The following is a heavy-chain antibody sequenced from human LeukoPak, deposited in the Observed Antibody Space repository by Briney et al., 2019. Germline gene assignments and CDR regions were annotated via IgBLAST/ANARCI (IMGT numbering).Heavy chain of an antibody. CDR2: IYYSGST. CDR1: GGSISSYY. D-gene: IGHD2-15*01. CDR3: ARQREYCSGVSCYSDVFDI. V-gene: IGHV4-59*01. J-gene: IGHJ3*02. Sequence: SETLSLTCTVCGGSISSYYWSWIRQPPGKGLEWIGYIYYSGSTNYNPSLKSRVTISIDTSKSQFSVKVSSVTAADTAVYFCARQREYCSGVSCYSDVFDIWGQGTMVTVSS.